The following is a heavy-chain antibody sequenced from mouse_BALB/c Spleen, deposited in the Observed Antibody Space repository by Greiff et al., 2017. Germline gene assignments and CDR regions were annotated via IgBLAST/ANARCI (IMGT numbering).Heavy chain of an antibody. J-gene: IGHJ3*01. Sequence: ESGPGLVKPSQSLSLTCSVTGYSITSGYYWNWIRQFPGNKLEWMGYISYDGSNNYNPSLKNRISITRDTSKNQFFLKLNSVTTEDTATYYCARDEGGGNPWFAYWGQGTLVTVSA. CDR1: GYSITSGYY. CDR2: ISYDGSN. CDR3: ARDEGGGNPWFAY. V-gene: IGHV3-6*02. D-gene: IGHD1-1*02.